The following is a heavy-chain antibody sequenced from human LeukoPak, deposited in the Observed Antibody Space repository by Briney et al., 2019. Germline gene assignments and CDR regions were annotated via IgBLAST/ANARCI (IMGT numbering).Heavy chain of an antibody. CDR2: INPNSGGT. V-gene: IGHV1-2*02. CDR3: ARENHGDYDAFDI. Sequence: KPGASVKVSCKASGYTFTGYYMHWVRPAPGQGLEWMGWINPNSGGTNYAQKFQGRVTMTRDTSISTAYMELSRLRSDDTAVYYCARENHGDYDAFDIWGQGTMVTVSS. D-gene: IGHD4-17*01. J-gene: IGHJ3*02. CDR1: GYTFTGYY.